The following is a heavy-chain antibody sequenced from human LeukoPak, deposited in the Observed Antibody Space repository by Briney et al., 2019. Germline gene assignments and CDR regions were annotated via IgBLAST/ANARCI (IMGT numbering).Heavy chain of an antibody. CDR2: TYYRSKWYY. CDR1: GDSVSSNSVS. V-gene: IGHV6-1*01. Sequence: SQTLSLTCAISGDSVSSNSVSWNWIGQSPSRGLEWLGRTYYRSKWYYDYAASVRSRITINPDSSKNQFSLQLKSVTPEDTAIYYCTRDVDTTSPESDNSYGMDVWGQGTTVTVSS. J-gene: IGHJ6*02. CDR3: TRDVDTTSPESDNSYGMDV. D-gene: IGHD1-26*01.